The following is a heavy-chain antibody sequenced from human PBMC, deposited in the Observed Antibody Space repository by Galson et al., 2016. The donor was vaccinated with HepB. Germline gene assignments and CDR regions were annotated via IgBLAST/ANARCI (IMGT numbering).Heavy chain of an antibody. CDR3: AKDLGVVDYVSSY. V-gene: IGHV3-23*01. CDR2: ISGSGGDT. D-gene: IGHD3-16*01. CDR1: ELSIISSA. J-gene: IGHJ4*02. Sequence: SLRLSCAVSELSIISSAMSWVRQAPGKGLEWVSAISGSGGDTYYLDSVKGRFTVSRDNSKNTLYLQMNSLRAEDTAVCYCAKDLGVVDYVSSYWGQGTLVTVSS.